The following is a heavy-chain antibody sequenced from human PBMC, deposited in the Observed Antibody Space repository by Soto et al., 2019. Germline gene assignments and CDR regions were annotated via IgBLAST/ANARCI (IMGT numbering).Heavy chain of an antibody. D-gene: IGHD3-3*01. V-gene: IGHV4-39*02. CDR1: GGSISSSSYY. J-gene: IGHJ4*02. CDR2: IYYSGST. CDR3: AREDDFWSGYGHDY. Sequence: SETLSLTCTVSGGSISSSSYYWGWIRQPPGKGLEWIGSIYYSGSTYYNPSLKSRVTISVDTSKNQFSLKLSSVTAADTAVYYCAREDDFWSGYGHDYWGQGTLVTVSS.